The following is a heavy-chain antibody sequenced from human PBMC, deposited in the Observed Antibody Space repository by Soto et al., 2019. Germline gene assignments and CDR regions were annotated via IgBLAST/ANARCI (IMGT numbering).Heavy chain of an antibody. Sequence: EVQLVESGGGLVKPGGSLRLSCAASGFTFNTYDMNWARQAPGKGLEWVSSITTSSAYIYYADSLKGRITISRDNAKNSLFLQMNSLRAEDTAVYYFVRSGTARLLRHSWFDTWGQGTLVTVSS. D-gene: IGHD2-21*01. CDR3: VRSGTARLLRHSWFDT. V-gene: IGHV3-21*01. J-gene: IGHJ5*02. CDR1: GFTFNTYD. CDR2: ITTSSAYI.